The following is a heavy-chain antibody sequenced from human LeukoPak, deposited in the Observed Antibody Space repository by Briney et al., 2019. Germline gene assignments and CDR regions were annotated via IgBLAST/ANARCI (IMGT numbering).Heavy chain of an antibody. V-gene: IGHV3-23*01. Sequence: GGTLRLSCAASGFTFSSYGMSWVRQAPGKGLEWVSAISGSGGSTYYADSVKGRFTISRDNSKNTLYLQMNSLRAEDTAVYYCAKLIVVHYFDYWGQGTLVTVSS. CDR1: GFTFSSYG. J-gene: IGHJ4*02. CDR3: AKLIVVHYFDY. D-gene: IGHD3-22*01. CDR2: ISGSGGST.